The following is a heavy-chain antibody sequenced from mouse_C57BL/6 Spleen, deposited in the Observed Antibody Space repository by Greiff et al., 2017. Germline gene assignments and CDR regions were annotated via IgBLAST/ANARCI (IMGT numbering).Heavy chain of an antibody. CDR2: IYPGSGST. J-gene: IGHJ3*01. CDR3: ARGGDYDDGLFAY. Sequence: QVHVKQPGAELVKPGASVKMSCKASGYTFTSYWITWVKQRPGQGLEWIGDIYPGSGSTNYNEKFKSKATLTVDTSSSTAYMQLSSLTSEDSAVYDCARGGDYDDGLFAYWGQGTLVTVSA. CDR1: GYTFTSYW. V-gene: IGHV1-55*01. D-gene: IGHD2-4*01.